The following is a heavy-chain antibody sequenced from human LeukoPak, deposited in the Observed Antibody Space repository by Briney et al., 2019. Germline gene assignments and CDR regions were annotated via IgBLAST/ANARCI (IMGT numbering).Heavy chain of an antibody. D-gene: IGHD6-13*01. CDR2: IYTSGST. CDR3: ARGTAAAAGTPPDY. CDR1: AGSISSYY. V-gene: IGHV4-4*07. J-gene: IGHJ4*02. Sequence: SETLSLTCTVSAGSISSYYWNWIRQPAGKGLEWIGRIYTSGSTNYNPSLKSRVTISVDTSKNQFSLKLSSVTAADTAVYYCARGTAAAAGTPPDYWGQGTLVTVSS.